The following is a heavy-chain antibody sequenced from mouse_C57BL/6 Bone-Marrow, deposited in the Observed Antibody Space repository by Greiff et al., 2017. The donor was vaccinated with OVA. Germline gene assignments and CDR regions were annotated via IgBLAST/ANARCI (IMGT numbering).Heavy chain of an antibody. CDR2: ISSGGSYT. CDR1: GFTFSSYC. V-gene: IGHV5-6*02. J-gene: IGHJ3*01. Sequence: EVMLVEPGGDLVKPGGSLKLSCAASGFTFSSYCMSWVRQTPDKRLEWVATISSGGSYTYYPDSLKGRFTLSRDTAKNTLYLQLSSLKSEDTAMDCCARRDYYGSSPLFFDDWGQGTLVTVSA. CDR3: ARRDYYGSSPLFFDD. D-gene: IGHD1-1*01.